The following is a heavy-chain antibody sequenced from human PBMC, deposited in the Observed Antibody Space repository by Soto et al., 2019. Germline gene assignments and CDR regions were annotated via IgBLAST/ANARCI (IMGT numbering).Heavy chain of an antibody. CDR3: ARNGPEYLSDQYYFDY. Sequence: QVQLVESGAGVVQPGRSLRLSCAASGFTFSSYAMHWVRQAPGKGLEWVAVISYDGSNKYYADSVKGRFTISRDNSKNTLYLQMNSLRAEDTAVYYCARNGPEYLSDQYYFDYWGQGTLVTVSS. V-gene: IGHV3-30-3*01. D-gene: IGHD3-9*01. J-gene: IGHJ4*02. CDR1: GFTFSSYA. CDR2: ISYDGSNK.